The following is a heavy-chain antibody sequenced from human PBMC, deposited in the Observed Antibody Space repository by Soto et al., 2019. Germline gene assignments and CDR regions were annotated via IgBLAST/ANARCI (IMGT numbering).Heavy chain of an antibody. J-gene: IGHJ4*02. Sequence: QVQLVQSGAEVKKPGSSVKVSCKASGGTFSSYTISWVRQAPGQGREWMGRIIPILGIANYAQEFQGRVTSTADKSMSTDYMELGSLRSEDTAVYYCACHFYSGYDPLAYWGQGTLVTVSS. CDR3: ACHFYSGYDPLAY. D-gene: IGHD5-12*01. CDR2: IIPILGIA. CDR1: GGTFSSYT. V-gene: IGHV1-69*02.